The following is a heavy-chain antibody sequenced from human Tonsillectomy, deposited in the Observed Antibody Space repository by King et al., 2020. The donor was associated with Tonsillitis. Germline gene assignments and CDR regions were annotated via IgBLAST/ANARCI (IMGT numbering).Heavy chain of an antibody. D-gene: IGHD3-10*01. CDR3: AKDEYTYGWSALK. V-gene: IGHV3-30*18. Sequence: VQLVESGGGVVQPGRSLRLSCAASGFSLSNYDMHWVRQAPGKGLEWLAVISYDGSNQYYADSLKGRFTVSRDTSKNTLYLQMNPLRGEDTAVYYCAKDEYTYGWSALKWGQGSLVTVSS. CDR2: ISYDGSNQ. J-gene: IGHJ4*02. CDR1: GFSLSNYD.